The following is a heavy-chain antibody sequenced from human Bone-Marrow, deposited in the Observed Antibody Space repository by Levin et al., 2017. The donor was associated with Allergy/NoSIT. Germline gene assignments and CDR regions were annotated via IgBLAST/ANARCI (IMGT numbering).Heavy chain of an antibody. CDR2: IFPGDSDT. CDR3: ARRGPEYNKNNWFDP. CDR1: GYIFTSYW. V-gene: IGHV5-51*01. J-gene: IGHJ5*02. Sequence: GASVKVSCKASGYIFTSYWIGWVRQMTGKGLEWMGIIFPGDSDTRYSPSFQGQVTISADKSINTAYLQWSSLQASDTAMYYCARRGPEYNKNNWFDPWGQGTLVTVSS. D-gene: IGHD2/OR15-2a*01.